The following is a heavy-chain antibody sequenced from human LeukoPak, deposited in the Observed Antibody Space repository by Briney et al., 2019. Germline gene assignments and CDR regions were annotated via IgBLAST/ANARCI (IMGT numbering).Heavy chain of an antibody. Sequence: PSETLSLTCTVSGGSISSSSYYWGWIRQPPGKGLEWIGSLYYSGSTHYNPSLKSRVTISVGTSKNQFSLKLSSVTAADTAVYYCANSANYGGNSGFFDYWGQGTLVTVSS. V-gene: IGHV4-39*01. CDR3: ANSANYGGNSGFFDY. CDR1: GGSISSSSYY. CDR2: LYYSGST. D-gene: IGHD4-23*01. J-gene: IGHJ4*02.